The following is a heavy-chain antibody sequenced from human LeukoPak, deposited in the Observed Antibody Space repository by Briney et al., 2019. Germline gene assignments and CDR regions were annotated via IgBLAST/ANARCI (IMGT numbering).Heavy chain of an antibody. CDR2: INPSGGST. CDR1: GYTFTSYG. J-gene: IGHJ4*02. Sequence: GASVKVSCKASGYTFTSYGISWVRQAPGQGLEWMGIINPSGGSTSYAQKFQGRVTMTRDMSTSTVYMELSSLRSEDTAVYYCARDLVGSAISYSSGAWDYWGQGTLVTVSS. V-gene: IGHV1-46*01. CDR3: ARDLVGSAISYSSGAWDY. D-gene: IGHD3-10*01.